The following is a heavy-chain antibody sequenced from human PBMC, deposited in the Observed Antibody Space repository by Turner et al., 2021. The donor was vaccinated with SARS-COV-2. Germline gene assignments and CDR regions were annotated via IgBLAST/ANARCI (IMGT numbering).Heavy chain of an antibody. V-gene: IGHV4-39*01. J-gene: IGHJ1*01. CDR2: TYYPGGS. CDR1: AVSITSNSHY. CDR3: VTSVRRSGYFQR. Sequence: QLLVQESGPALGKPSETLSLPCTVSAVSITSNSHYWGWVRQPPGKGLEWIGITYYPGGSYYNPSLRGRVTISVDPSQNQFSLILRSVTAADTAVYYCVTSVRRSGYFQRWGQGSLVSVSS.